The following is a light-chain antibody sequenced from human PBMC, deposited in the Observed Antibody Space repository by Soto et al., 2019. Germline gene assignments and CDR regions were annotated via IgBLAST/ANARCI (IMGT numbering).Light chain of an antibody. V-gene: IGLV2-14*01. Sequence: QSALTQPASGTGSPGQSITFSCTGTSSDVGGHNYVSWYQHHPGKAPKLTSYEVTSRPSGVSNRFSGSKSGNTASLTISGLQAEDEADYYCSSYTTSNTLVIFGGGTKV. CDR3: SSYTTSNTLVI. CDR1: SSDVGGHNY. J-gene: IGLJ2*01. CDR2: EVT.